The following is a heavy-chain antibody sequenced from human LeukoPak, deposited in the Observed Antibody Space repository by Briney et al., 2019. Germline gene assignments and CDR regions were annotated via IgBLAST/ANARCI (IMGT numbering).Heavy chain of an antibody. D-gene: IGHD2-2*01. J-gene: IGHJ4*02. CDR3: AKDLTRIVVVPAATPDG. V-gene: IGHV3-30*02. Sequence: GGSLRLSCAASGFTFSSYGMHWVRQAPGKGLEWVAFIRYTGNTKYYADSVKGRFTISRDNSKNTLYLQMNSLRAEDTAVYYCAKDLTRIVVVPAATPDGWGQGTLVTVSS. CDR2: IRYTGNTK. CDR1: GFTFSSYG.